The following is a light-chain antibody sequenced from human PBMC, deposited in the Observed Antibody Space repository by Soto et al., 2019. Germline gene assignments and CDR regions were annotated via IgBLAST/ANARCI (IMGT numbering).Light chain of an antibody. CDR2: SNN. V-gene: IGLV1-44*01. Sequence: QSVLTHPPSASGTPGQRVTISCSGSTSNIGSNYVNWYQQLPGTAPKLLIYSNNQRPSGVPDRFSGSRSGTSASLAISGLQSEDEADYYCETWDDSLNASVFGTGTKVTVL. J-gene: IGLJ1*01. CDR3: ETWDDSLNASV. CDR1: TSNIGSNY.